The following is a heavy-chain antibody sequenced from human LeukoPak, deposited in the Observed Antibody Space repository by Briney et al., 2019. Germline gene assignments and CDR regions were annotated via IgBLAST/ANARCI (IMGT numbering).Heavy chain of an antibody. CDR3: ARLNDANNWFDP. CDR1: GGSISSGGYY. J-gene: IGHJ5*02. Sequence: SQTLSLTCTVSGGSISSGGYYWSWIRQHPGKGLEWIGYIYYSGSTYYSPSLKSRVTISVDTSKNQFSLKLSSVTAADTAVYYCARLNDANNWFDPWGQGTLVTVS. CDR2: IYYSGST. V-gene: IGHV4-31*03. D-gene: IGHD2-8*01.